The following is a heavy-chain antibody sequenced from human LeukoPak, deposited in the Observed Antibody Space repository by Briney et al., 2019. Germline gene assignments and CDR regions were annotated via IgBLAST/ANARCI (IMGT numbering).Heavy chain of an antibody. V-gene: IGHV4-38-2*02. CDR2: IYDGETT. Sequence: SETLSLTCTVSGYSITTGHYWGSIRQPPGRGLEWIGSIYDGETTYYSLSLKTRLAISLDTSKNQFSLKLSSVTAADTAVYYCASNWSDFDYWGQGILVTVSS. CDR3: ASNWSDFDY. CDR1: GYSITTGHY. J-gene: IGHJ4*02. D-gene: IGHD1-1*01.